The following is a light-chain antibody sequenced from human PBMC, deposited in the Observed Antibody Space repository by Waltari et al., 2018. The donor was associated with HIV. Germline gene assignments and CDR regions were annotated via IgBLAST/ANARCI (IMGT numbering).Light chain of an antibody. CDR2: EVS. V-gene: IGLV2-8*01. J-gene: IGLJ2*01. CDR3: SSYAGSNNHVV. Sequence: QSALTQPPSASGSPGQSVTISCTGTSSDVGGSNYVSWYQQHPGKAPKLMIYEVSKRPSGVPDLFSGSKSGNTAARTVSGLQAEDEADYYCSSYAGSNNHVVFGGGTKLTVL. CDR1: SSDVGGSNY.